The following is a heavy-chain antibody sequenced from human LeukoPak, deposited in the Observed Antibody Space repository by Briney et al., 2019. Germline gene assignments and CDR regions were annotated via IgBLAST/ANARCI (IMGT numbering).Heavy chain of an antibody. CDR1: GFTFSSYA. D-gene: IGHD3-22*01. J-gene: IGHJ4*02. V-gene: IGHV3-23*01. CDR2: ISGSGGST. CDR3: AKEPHNYYDQPYYFDY. Sequence: GGSLRLSCAASGFTFSSYAMSWVRQAPGEGLEWVSTISGSGGSTYYADSVKGRFTISRDNSKNTLYLQMNSLRAEDTAVYYCAKEPHNYYDQPYYFDYWGQGTLVTVSS.